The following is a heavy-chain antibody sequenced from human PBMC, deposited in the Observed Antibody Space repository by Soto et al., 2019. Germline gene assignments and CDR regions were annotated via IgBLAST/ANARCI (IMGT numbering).Heavy chain of an antibody. Sequence: SETLSLTCTVSGGSISSYYWSWIRQPPGKGLEWIGYIYYSGSTNYNPSLKSRVTISVDTSKNQFSLKLSSVTAADTAVYYCARHTPLAGLIDYWGQGTLVTVSS. D-gene: IGHD6-19*01. V-gene: IGHV4-59*08. J-gene: IGHJ4*02. CDR3: ARHTPLAGLIDY. CDR2: IYYSGST. CDR1: GGSISSYY.